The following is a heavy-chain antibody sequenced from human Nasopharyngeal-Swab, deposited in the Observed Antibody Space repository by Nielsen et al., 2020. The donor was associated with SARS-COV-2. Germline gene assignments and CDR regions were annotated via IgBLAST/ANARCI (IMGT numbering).Heavy chain of an antibody. J-gene: IGHJ4*02. V-gene: IGHV3-23*01. D-gene: IGHD6-19*01. CDR1: GFTFSSYA. CDR3: AKDRWTYSSGWRDY. CDR2: ISGSGGST. Sequence: GESLKISCAASGFTFSSYAMSWVRQAPGKGLEWASAISGSGGSTYYADSVKGRFTISRDNSKNTLYLQMNSLRAEDTAVYYCAKDRWTYSSGWRDYWGQGTLVTVSS.